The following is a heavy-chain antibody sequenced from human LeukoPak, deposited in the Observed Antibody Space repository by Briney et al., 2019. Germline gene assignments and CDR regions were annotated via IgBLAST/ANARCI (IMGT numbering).Heavy chain of an antibody. CDR2: IYYSGST. CDR3: AAYSGSRLNSIDY. V-gene: IGHV4-39*07. D-gene: IGHD1-26*01. J-gene: IGHJ4*02. CDR1: GGSITSSSYY. Sequence: PSETLSLTCTVSGGSITSSSYYWGWIRQPPGKGPEWIGSIYYSGSTNYNPSLKSRVTISVDTSKNQFSLKLSSVTAADTAVYYCAAYSGSRLNSIDYWGQGTLVTVSS.